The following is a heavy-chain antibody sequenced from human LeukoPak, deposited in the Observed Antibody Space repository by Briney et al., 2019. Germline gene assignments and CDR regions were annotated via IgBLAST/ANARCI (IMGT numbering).Heavy chain of an antibody. CDR2: LSATGSSA. V-gene: IGHV3-23*01. Sequence: GGSLRISCAASGFTFSGFPMSWVRLAPGKGREWVAGLSATGSSAYYADSVKGRFILSKDNCRKPAYLQINRLRGEDTGIYFLSKKHSGGLPQRHRRIDYFGMDVWGRGTTVSVSS. CDR3: SKKHSGGLPQRHRRIDYFGMDV. J-gene: IGHJ6*02. CDR1: GFTFSGFP. D-gene: IGHD3-16*01.